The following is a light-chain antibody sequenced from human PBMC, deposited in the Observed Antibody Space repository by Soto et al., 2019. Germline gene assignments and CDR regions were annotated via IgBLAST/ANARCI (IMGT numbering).Light chain of an antibody. CDR2: GNN. Sequence: QSVLTQSPSVSGAPGQRISISCTGTRSNIGAGFDVHWYQQLPATAPKLLIYGNNNRPSGVPDRFSGSKSGTSASLAITGLQAEDEADYYCQSYDTNLSGGSVFGTRTKLTVL. CDR3: QSYDTNLSGGSV. J-gene: IGLJ1*01. V-gene: IGLV1-40*01. CDR1: RSNIGAGFD.